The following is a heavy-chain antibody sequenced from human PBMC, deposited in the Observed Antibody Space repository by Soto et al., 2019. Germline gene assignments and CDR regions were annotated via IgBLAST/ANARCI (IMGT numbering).Heavy chain of an antibody. D-gene: IGHD6-13*01. J-gene: IGHJ3*02. Sequence: QVQLVESGGGVVQPGRSLRLSCAASGFTFSSYGMHWVRQAPGKGLEWVAVIWYDGSNKYYADSVKGRFTISRDNSKNTLYLQMNSLRAEDTAVYYCARESSSSWNAFDIWGQGTIVTVSS. CDR1: GFTFSSYG. V-gene: IGHV3-33*01. CDR3: ARESSSSWNAFDI. CDR2: IWYDGSNK.